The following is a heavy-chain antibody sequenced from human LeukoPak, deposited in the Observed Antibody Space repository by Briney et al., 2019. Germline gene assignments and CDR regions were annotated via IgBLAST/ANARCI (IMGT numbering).Heavy chain of an antibody. Sequence: PGGSLRLSCAASEFTLSSYFMHWVRQAPGKGLVWVSRINLDGSNITSADSVEGRFTISRDNAKNTLYLLMNSLRVEDTAVYYCARAVRWDGDLDYWGQGTLVTVSS. CDR2: INLDGSNI. J-gene: IGHJ4*02. CDR3: ARAVRWDGDLDY. D-gene: IGHD4-17*01. CDR1: EFTLSSYF. V-gene: IGHV3-74*03.